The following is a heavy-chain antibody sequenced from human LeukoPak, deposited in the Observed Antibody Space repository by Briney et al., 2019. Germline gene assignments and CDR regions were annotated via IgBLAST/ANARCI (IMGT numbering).Heavy chain of an antibody. CDR1: GYTFTSYD. CDR2: MNPNSGNT. CDR3: ARDEVVAAPNYFGMVV. Sequence: APVTVSCTASGYTFTSYDINWVRQATGQGLEWMGWMNPNSGNTGYAQKFQGRVTMTRNTPISTAYMELSSLRSEDTAVYYCARDEVVAAPNYFGMVVWGQGTTVSVSS. D-gene: IGHD2-15*01. V-gene: IGHV1-8*01. J-gene: IGHJ6*02.